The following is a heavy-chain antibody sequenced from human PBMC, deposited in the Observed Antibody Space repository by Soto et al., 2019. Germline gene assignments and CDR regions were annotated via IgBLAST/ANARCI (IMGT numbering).Heavy chain of an antibody. CDR3: ARGTGYSSSHNYYYGMDV. Sequence: GGSLRLSCAASGFTLSSYSMNWVRQAPGKGLEWVSSISSSSSYIYYADSVKGRFTISRDNAKNSLYLQMNSLRAEDTAVYYCARGTGYSSSHNYYYGMDVWGQGTTVTVSS. D-gene: IGHD6-6*01. CDR1: GFTLSSYS. J-gene: IGHJ6*02. V-gene: IGHV3-21*01. CDR2: ISSSSSYI.